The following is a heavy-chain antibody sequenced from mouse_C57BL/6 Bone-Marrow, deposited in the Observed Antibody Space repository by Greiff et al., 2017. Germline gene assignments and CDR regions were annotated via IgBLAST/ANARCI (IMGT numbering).Heavy chain of an antibody. CDR1: GFNIKGDY. CDR3: TTDSSGYCFDY. V-gene: IGHV14-4*01. D-gene: IGHD3-2*02. Sequence: VQLQQSGAELVRPGASVKLSCTASGFNIKGDYLHLGKPRSEQGLEGIGWIHPENGENEYASKFHGKATITADTSSNTSYLQLSSLTSEDTAVYYCTTDSSGYCFDYWGQGTTLTVSA. J-gene: IGHJ2*01. CDR2: IHPENGEN.